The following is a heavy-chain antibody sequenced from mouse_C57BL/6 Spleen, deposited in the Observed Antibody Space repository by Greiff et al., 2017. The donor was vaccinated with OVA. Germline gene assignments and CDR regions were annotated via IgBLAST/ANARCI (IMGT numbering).Heavy chain of an antibody. V-gene: IGHV1-59*01. J-gene: IGHJ2*01. D-gene: IGHD1-1*01. CDR2: IDPSDSYT. CDR1: GYTFTSYW. Sequence: VQLQQPGAELVRPGTSVKLSCKASGYTFTSYWMHWVKQRPGQGLEWIGVIDPSDSYTNYNQKFKGKATLTVDTSSSTAYMQLSSLTSEDSAVYYCAKGGGGITTVVAGNYFDYWGQGTTLTVSS. CDR3: AKGGGGITTVVAGNYFDY.